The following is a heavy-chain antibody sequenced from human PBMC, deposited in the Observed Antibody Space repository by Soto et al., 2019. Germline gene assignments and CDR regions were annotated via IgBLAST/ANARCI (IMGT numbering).Heavy chain of an antibody. CDR3: AHVLVVVANYGMDV. D-gene: IGHD2-15*01. CDR1: GFSLSTSGVG. V-gene: IGHV2-5*02. J-gene: IGHJ6*02. Sequence: SGPTLVNPTQTLTLTCTFSGFSLSTSGVGVGWIRQPPGKALEWLALIYWDEDKRYSPSLTSRLTITKDTSKNQVVLTMTNMDPVDTATYYCAHVLVVVANYGMDVWGQGTTVTVSS. CDR2: IYWDEDK.